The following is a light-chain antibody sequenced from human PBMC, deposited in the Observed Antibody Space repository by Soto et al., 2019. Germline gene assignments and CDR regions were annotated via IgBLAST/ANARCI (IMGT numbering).Light chain of an antibody. J-gene: IGKJ5*01. CDR2: AES. CDR1: QSVGSSY. CDR3: QQYGISQPNT. V-gene: IGKV3-20*01. Sequence: EIVLTQSPGTLSLSRGEIATLSCRARQSVGSSYLAWYQQKPGQAPRLLIYAESSRATGIPDRFSGNGSGRDFTLTISRPEPEDFAMYYCQQYGISQPNTFDHGTRLET.